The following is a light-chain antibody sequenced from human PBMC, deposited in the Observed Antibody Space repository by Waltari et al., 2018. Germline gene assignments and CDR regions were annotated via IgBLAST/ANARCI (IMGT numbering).Light chain of an antibody. J-gene: IGKJ5*01. CDR1: QSVNF. Sequence: DTVLTQSPATLSLSPGERATLSCRASQSVNFLAWYQQKPGQAPRLLIYDSSKRATGIPARCSGSGSGTDFTLTISSLEPEDFVVYYCLQRSNWPPTFGQGTRLEIK. CDR2: DSS. V-gene: IGKV3-11*01. CDR3: LQRSNWPPT.